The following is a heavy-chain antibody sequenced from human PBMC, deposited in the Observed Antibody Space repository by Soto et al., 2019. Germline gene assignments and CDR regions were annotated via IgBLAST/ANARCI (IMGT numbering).Heavy chain of an antibody. V-gene: IGHV4-31*03. Sequence: TLSLTCTVSGGSISSGGYYWSWIRQHPGKGLEWIGYIYYSGSTYYNPSLKSRVTISVDTSKNQFSLKRSSVTAADTAVYYSSRDKEVTGHWFDPWGQGTLVTVS. CDR2: IYYSGST. D-gene: IGHD3-10*01. CDR3: SRDKEVTGHWFDP. CDR1: GGSISSGGYY. J-gene: IGHJ5*02.